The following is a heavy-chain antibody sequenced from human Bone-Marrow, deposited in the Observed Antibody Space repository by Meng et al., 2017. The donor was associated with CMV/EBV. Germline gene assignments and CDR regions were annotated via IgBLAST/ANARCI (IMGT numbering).Heavy chain of an antibody. V-gene: IGHV1-18*01. CDR2: ISTYNGNT. Sequence: ASVKVSCKASGYTFNTYGIDWVRQAPGQGLEWMGWISTYNGNTKFAQKFQGRVTMTTDTSTSTAYMELSRLRSDDTAVYYCASGRKLRYFDWFYWGQGTLVTVSS. D-gene: IGHD3-9*01. CDR3: ASGRKLRYFDWFY. J-gene: IGHJ4*02. CDR1: GYTFNTYG.